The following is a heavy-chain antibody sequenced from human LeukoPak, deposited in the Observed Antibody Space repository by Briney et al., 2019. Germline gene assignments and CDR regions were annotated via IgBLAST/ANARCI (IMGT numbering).Heavy chain of an antibody. CDR3: ARAFGDPDIGVGFDV. D-gene: IGHD3-10*01. J-gene: IGHJ3*01. CDR1: GFTFPSYT. Sequence: GGSLRLSCAASGFTFPSYTMTWVRQAPGKGLDWVASITSLNYLSYVDLVRGRFTISRDNARNSLFLRLQSLRVDDTAVYYCARAFGDPDIGVGFDVWGRGTMVTVSS. CDR2: ITSLNYL. V-gene: IGHV3-21*06.